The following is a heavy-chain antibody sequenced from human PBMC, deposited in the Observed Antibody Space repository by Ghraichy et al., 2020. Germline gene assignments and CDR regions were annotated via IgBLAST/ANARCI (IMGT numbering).Heavy chain of an antibody. D-gene: IGHD2-21*01. V-gene: IGHV4-34*01. CDR2: INHSGST. Sequence: SETLSLTCAVYGGSFSGYYWIRQPPGKGLEWIGEINHSGSTNYNPSLKSRLTISVDTSKNQFSLKLTSVTAADTAVSYCAKWWWGHDGEFDYWGQGTPVTVAS. CDR1: GGSFSGYY. J-gene: IGHJ4*02. CDR3: AKWWWGHDGEFDY.